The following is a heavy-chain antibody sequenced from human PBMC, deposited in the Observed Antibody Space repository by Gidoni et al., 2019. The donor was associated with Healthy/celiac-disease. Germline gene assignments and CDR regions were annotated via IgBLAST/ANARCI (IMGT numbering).Heavy chain of an antibody. Sequence: EVQLVESGGGLVKPGGSLRLSCAASRFTFSSYSMNWVRQAPGKGLEWVSSISSSSSYIYYADSVKGRFTISRDNAKNSLYLQMNSLRAEDTAVYYCARGVRGWELLRGPGDWDYWGQGTLVTVSS. J-gene: IGHJ4*02. CDR1: RFTFSSYS. V-gene: IGHV3-21*01. D-gene: IGHD1-26*01. CDR3: ARGVRGWELLRGPGDWDY. CDR2: ISSSSSYI.